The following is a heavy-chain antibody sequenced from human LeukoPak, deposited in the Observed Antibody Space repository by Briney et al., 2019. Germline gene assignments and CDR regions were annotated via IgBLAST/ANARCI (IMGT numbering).Heavy chain of an antibody. Sequence: PGGSLRLSCAASGYTFSSYSMDWVRQAPGKGLEWVSYISSSSSTIYYADSVKGRFTISRDNAKNSLYLQMNSLRAEDTAVYYCARDFRDYGDDYWGQGTLVTVSS. V-gene: IGHV3-48*01. CDR2: ISSSSSTI. J-gene: IGHJ4*02. D-gene: IGHD4-17*01. CDR3: ARDFRDYGDDY. CDR1: GYTFSSYS.